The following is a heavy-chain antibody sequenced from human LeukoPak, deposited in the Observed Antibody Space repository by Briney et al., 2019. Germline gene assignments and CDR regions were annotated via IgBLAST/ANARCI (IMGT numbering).Heavy chain of an antibody. CDR1: GFSLKTSGVN. CDR3: AHSDSDTSSSWIYFDY. V-gene: IGHV2-5*02. D-gene: IGHD6-13*01. J-gene: IGHJ4*02. Sequence: SGPTLVNPTQTLTLTCTFSGFSLKTSGVNVGWIRQPPGKALEWLALIYWDNDKRYSPSLKSRLTITKDTSKNQVVLTMTNMDPVDTATYYCAHSDSDTSSSWIYFDYWGQGTLVTVSS. CDR2: IYWDNDK.